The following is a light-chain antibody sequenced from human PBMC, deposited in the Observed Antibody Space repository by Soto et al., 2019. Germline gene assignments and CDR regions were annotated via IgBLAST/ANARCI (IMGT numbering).Light chain of an antibody. CDR2: GAF. J-gene: IGKJ1*01. CDR1: QSVSSNY. Sequence: EIVLTQSPGTLSLSPGERATLSCRASQSVSSNYLAWYQQIPGQAPRLLIHGAFSRATGIPDRFSGRGSGTDFTLTISRLKPEDFAVYYCQQYGSSVWTFGQGTKVEIK. V-gene: IGKV3-20*01. CDR3: QQYGSSVWT.